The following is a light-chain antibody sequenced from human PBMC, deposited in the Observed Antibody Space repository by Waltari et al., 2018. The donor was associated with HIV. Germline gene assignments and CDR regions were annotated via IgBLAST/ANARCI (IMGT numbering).Light chain of an antibody. CDR3: QQYERHQS. Sequence: DIQMTQSPSTLSASVGDRVTITCRASQSINTWLAWYQKKPGKAPKLLFYQASTLESGVPSRFSGRGSGTEFTLTSSSLQPDGFASYYCQQYERHQSFGQGTKVEMK. J-gene: IGKJ2*03. CDR2: QAS. CDR1: QSINTW. V-gene: IGKV1-5*03.